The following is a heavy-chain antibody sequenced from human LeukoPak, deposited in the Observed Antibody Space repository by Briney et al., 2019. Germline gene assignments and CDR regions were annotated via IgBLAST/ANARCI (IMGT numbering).Heavy chain of an antibody. CDR3: ARDSPAQLLWFGELLVYNWFDP. Sequence: GASVKVSCKASGYTFTSYGISWVRQAPGQGLEWMGWISAYNGNTNYAQKLQGRVTMTTDTSTSTAYMELRSLRSDDTAVYYCARDSPAQLLWFGELLVYNWFDPWGQGTLVTVSS. CDR1: GYTFTSYG. J-gene: IGHJ5*02. D-gene: IGHD3-10*01. CDR2: ISAYNGNT. V-gene: IGHV1-18*01.